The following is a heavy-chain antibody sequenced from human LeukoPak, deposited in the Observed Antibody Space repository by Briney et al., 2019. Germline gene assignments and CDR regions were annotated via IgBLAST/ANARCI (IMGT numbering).Heavy chain of an antibody. CDR2: IHSGGSAI. CDR1: GFTFSTYS. D-gene: IGHD3-16*01. V-gene: IGHV3-48*04. Sequence: PGGSLRLSCAASGFTFSTYSMTWVRQAPGKGLEWGSYIHSGGSAIYYADSVKGRLTASRDNAKNSLFLQMNSLRVEDTAVYYCARVNYVSSGWGAPYDYWGQGTLVTVSS. J-gene: IGHJ4*02. CDR3: ARVNYVSSGWGAPYDY.